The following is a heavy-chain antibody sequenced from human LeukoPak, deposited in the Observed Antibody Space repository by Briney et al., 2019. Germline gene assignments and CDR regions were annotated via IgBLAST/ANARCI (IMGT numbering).Heavy chain of an antibody. CDR2: IRYDGSNK. J-gene: IGHJ5*02. CDR1: GFTFSSYG. Sequence: GGSLRLSCAASGFTFSSYGMHWVRQAPGKGLEWVAFIRYDGSNKYYADSVKGRFTISRDNSKNTLYLQMNSLRAEDTAMYYCAREGLWFGELWANWFDPWGQGTLVTVSS. V-gene: IGHV3-30*02. D-gene: IGHD3-10*01. CDR3: AREGLWFGELWANWFDP.